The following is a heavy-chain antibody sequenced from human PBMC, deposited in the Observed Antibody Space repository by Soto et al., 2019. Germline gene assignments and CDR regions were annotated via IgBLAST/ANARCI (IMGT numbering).Heavy chain of an antibody. Sequence: GVLRLSCTASGFTFSSYWMSWVRQAPGKGLEWVANIKPDGSEKYYVDSVKGRFTMSRDNVKNSLYLQMNSLRAEDTAVYYCARGDYYDNSGPFADAFDIWGQGTMVTVS. CDR1: GFTFSSYW. J-gene: IGHJ3*02. CDR2: IKPDGSEK. CDR3: ARGDYYDNSGPFADAFDI. V-gene: IGHV3-7*04. D-gene: IGHD3-22*01.